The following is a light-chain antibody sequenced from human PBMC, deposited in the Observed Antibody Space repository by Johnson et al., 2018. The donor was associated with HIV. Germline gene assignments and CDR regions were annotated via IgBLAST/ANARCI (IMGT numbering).Light chain of an antibody. J-gene: IGLJ1*01. CDR1: SSNIGSND. CDR3: GTWDSSLISNV. Sequence: QSVLTQPPSVSAAPGQKVTVSCSGSSSNIGSNDVSWYQQFPGAAPKLLIYDNNKRPSGIPDRFSGSKSGTSATLGITGLQPGDEADYYCGTWDSSLISNVFGPGTKVTVL. CDR2: DNN. V-gene: IGLV1-51*01.